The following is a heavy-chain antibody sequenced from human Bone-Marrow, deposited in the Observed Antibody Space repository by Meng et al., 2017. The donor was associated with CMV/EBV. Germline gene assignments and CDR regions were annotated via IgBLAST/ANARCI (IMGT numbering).Heavy chain of an antibody. CDR3: ARERDIVVVPAAIPLFNYYYGMDF. CDR2: ISYDGSNK. D-gene: IGHD2-2*02. Sequence: GESLKISCAASGFTFSSYAMHWVRQTPGKGLEWVAVISYDGSNKYYADSVKGRFTISRDNSKNTLYLQMNSLRAEDTAVYYCARERDIVVVPAAIPLFNYYYGMDFWGQGTTVTVSS. J-gene: IGHJ6*02. V-gene: IGHV3-30-3*01. CDR1: GFTFSSYA.